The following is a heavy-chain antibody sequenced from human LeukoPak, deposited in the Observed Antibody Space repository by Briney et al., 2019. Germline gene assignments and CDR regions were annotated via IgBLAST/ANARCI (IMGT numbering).Heavy chain of an antibody. Sequence: PPGGSLRLSCAASGFTFSSYGMHWVRQAPGKGLEWVAVISYDGSNKYYADSVKGRFTISRDNSKNTLYLQMNSLRAEDTAVYYCARLGYCSGGSCYRGPYYYYGMDVWGQGTTVTVSS. V-gene: IGHV3-30*03. D-gene: IGHD2-15*01. CDR1: GFTFSSYG. CDR2: ISYDGSNK. J-gene: IGHJ6*02. CDR3: ARLGYCSGGSCYRGPYYYYGMDV.